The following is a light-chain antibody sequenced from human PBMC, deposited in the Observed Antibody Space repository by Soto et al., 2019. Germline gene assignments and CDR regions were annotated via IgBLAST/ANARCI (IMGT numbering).Light chain of an antibody. CDR2: KAS. Sequence: DIQMTQSPSTLSASVGDRVIITCRASQSISSWLAWYQQKPGKAPNPLIYKASSLESGVPSRFSGSGSGTEFTLTISSLQPDDFAPYYCQQYNSSPFTFGQGTKLEIK. CDR3: QQYNSSPFT. CDR1: QSISSW. J-gene: IGKJ2*01. V-gene: IGKV1-5*03.